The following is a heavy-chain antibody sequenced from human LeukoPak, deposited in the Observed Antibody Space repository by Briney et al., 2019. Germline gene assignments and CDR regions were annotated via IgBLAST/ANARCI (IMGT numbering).Heavy chain of an antibody. CDR2: ISSSSSTI. CDR1: GFTFSSYS. D-gene: IGHD3-9*01. CDR3: ARDLEYYDILTGYSAGTHTDY. J-gene: IGHJ4*02. V-gene: IGHV3-48*01. Sequence: GGSLRLSCAASGFTFSSYSMNWVRQAPGKGLEWVSYISSSSSTIYYADSVKGRFTISRDNAKNSLYLQMNSLRAEDTAVYYCARDLEYYDILTGYSAGTHTDYWGQGTLVTVSS.